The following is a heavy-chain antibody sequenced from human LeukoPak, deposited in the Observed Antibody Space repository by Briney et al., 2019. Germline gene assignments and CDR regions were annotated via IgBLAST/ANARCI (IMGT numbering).Heavy chain of an antibody. Sequence: SETLSLTCTVSGGSISSYYWSWIRQPPGKGLEWIGYIYYSGSTNYNPSLKSRVTISVDTSKNQFSLKLSSVTAADTAVYYCAREGLVKDIVVVPAAPAGWFDPWGQGTLVTVSS. J-gene: IGHJ5*02. CDR1: GGSISSYY. CDR2: IYYSGST. D-gene: IGHD2-2*01. CDR3: AREGLVKDIVVVPAAPAGWFDP. V-gene: IGHV4-59*01.